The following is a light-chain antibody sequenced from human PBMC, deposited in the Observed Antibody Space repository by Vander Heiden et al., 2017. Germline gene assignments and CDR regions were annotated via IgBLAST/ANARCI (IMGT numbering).Light chain of an antibody. V-gene: IGKV1-17*01. J-gene: IGKJ1*01. CDR3: RRWTTYART. Sequence: DIQMTQSPSSLSASVGDRVTITCRASQDIGNDFAWYQQKPGKAPERLTFGASSLLSGVPSRFSGSGSGTEFMLAIRSLQPEDYATYYCRRWTTYARTFG. CDR2: GAS. CDR1: QDIGND.